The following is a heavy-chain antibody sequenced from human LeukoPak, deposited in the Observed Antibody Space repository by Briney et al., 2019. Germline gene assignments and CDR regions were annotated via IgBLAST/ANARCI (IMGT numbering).Heavy chain of an antibody. Sequence: GGSLRLSCAAAGFTLSSNYMRWVRQAPGKGGGWGSAIYTGGGTYYPGSVKGRVTISRDNSKNTLYLQMNSLRAEDTAVYYCARNLYYYDSSGYYYYWGQGTLVTVSS. V-gene: IGHV3-66*01. CDR1: GFTLSSNY. CDR2: IYTGGGT. J-gene: IGHJ4*02. D-gene: IGHD3-22*01. CDR3: ARNLYYYDSSGYYYY.